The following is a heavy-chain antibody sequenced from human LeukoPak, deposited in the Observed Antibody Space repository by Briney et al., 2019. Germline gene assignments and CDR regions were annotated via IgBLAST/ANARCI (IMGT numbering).Heavy chain of an antibody. CDR2: INPNSGGT. CDR1: GYTFTGYY. V-gene: IGHV1-2*02. J-gene: IGHJ3*02. Sequence: PWASVKVSCKASGYTFTGYYMHWVRQAPGQGPEWMGWINPNSGGTNYAQKFQGRVTMTRNTSISTAYMELSSLRSEDTAVYYCARAPNIVLMVYAMFDDAFDIWGQGTMVTVSS. CDR3: ARAPNIVLMVYAMFDDAFDI. D-gene: IGHD2-8*01.